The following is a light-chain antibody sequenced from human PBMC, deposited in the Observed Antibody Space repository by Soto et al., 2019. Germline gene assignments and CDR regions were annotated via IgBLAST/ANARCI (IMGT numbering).Light chain of an antibody. J-gene: IGKJ4*01. V-gene: IGKV2-30*01. CDR2: KVS. CDR3: MQGTHWPPVT. CDR1: QSLLYSDGNIY. Sequence: EVVMTQSPLSLPVTLGQPASISCRSSQSLLYSDGNIYLNWFQQRPGQSPRRLIYKVSNRDSGVPDRFSGSGSGTDFTLKISRVEAEDVGVYYCMQGTHWPPVTFGGGNKVEIK.